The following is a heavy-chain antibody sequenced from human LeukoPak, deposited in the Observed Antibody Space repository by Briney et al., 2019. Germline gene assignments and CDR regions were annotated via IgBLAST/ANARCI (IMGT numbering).Heavy chain of an antibody. CDR2: IYHSGST. CDR1: GGSISSSNW. Sequence: PSGTLSLTCAVSGGSISSSNWWSWVRQPPGKGLEWIGEIYHSGSTNYNPSLKSRVTISVDTSKNQFSLKLSSVTAADTAVYYCASPGRYFDWSFDYWGQGTLVTVSS. D-gene: IGHD3-9*01. J-gene: IGHJ4*02. CDR3: ASPGRYFDWSFDY. V-gene: IGHV4-4*02.